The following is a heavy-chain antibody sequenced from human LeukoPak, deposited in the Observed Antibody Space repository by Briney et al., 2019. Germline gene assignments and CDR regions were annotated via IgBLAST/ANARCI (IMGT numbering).Heavy chain of an antibody. V-gene: IGHV4-39*01. Sequence: SETLSLTCSVSGGSINSDTYSWGWIRQPPGNGLEWIGRLYYRGSTYSNPSLKSRITISVDTSKNQFSLKLTSVTAADTGVYFCVISNDYYLNYFDSWGQGTLVTVSS. D-gene: IGHD3-22*01. CDR2: LYYRGST. J-gene: IGHJ4*02. CDR1: GGSINSDTYS. CDR3: VISNDYYLNYFDS.